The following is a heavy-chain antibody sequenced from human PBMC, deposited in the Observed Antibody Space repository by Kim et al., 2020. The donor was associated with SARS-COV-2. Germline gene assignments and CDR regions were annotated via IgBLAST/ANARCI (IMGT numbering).Heavy chain of an antibody. CDR1: GFIFSTYE. Sequence: GGSLRLSCAASGFIFSTYEMNWVRQAPGKGLEWISYISSSSISIFYANSVAGRFIISRDNAKSTLYLQMNSLTAEDTAVYYCARDRGAVTYEHDNSEIHHCGRGSLVTVSS. CDR3: ARDRGAVTYEHDNSEIHH. CDR2: ISSSSISI. D-gene: IGHD3-22*01. V-gene: IGHV3-48*03. J-gene: IGHJ5*02.